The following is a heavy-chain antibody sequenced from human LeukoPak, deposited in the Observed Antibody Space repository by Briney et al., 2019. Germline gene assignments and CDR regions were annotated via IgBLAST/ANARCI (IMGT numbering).Heavy chain of an antibody. D-gene: IGHD5-12*01. V-gene: IGHV3-30*18. J-gene: IGHJ4*02. Sequence: PGGSLRLSCAASGFTFSSYGMHWVRQAPGKGLEWVAVISYDGSNKYYADSVKGRFTVSRDNSKNTLYLQMNSLRAEDTAVYYCVKDQGYPLFDYWGQGTLVTVSS. CDR1: GFTFSSYG. CDR2: ISYDGSNK. CDR3: VKDQGYPLFDY.